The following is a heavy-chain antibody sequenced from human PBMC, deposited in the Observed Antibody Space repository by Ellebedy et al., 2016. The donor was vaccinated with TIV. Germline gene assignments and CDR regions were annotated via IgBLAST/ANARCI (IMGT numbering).Heavy chain of an antibody. D-gene: IGHD5-18*01. CDR2: IGTVGDT. V-gene: IGHV3-13*01. Sequence: GGSLRLXXAASVLTFSTYDMHWVRQAPGKGPEWVSGIGTVGDTYYRDSVKGRFTISRENDKESLFLHMTNLRAEDTGVYYCARGAPNSYGFDIWGQGTVVTVSS. CDR1: VLTFSTYD. J-gene: IGHJ3*02. CDR3: ARGAPNSYGFDI.